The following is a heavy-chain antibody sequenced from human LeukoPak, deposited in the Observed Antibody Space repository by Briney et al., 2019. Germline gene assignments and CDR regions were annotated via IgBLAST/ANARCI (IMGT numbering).Heavy chain of an antibody. J-gene: IGHJ3*02. V-gene: IGHV3-23*01. CDR1: GFTFSSYG. CDR3: AKTVVVTANPRAFDI. CDR2: LSGRGVST. D-gene: IGHD2-21*02. Sequence: GGSLRLSCAASGFTFSSYGMSWVRQAPGKGLEWVSGLSGRGVSTYYADSVKGRFTISRDNSKKTVFLQMNSLRADDTAVYYCAKTVVVTANPRAFDIWGQGTMVTVSS.